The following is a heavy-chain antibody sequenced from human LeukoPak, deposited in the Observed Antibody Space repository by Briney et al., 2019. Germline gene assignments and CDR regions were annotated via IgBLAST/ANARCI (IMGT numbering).Heavy chain of an antibody. D-gene: IGHD1-26*01. CDR2: IYYSGST. Sequence: SETLSLTCTVSGGSISSYYWSWIRQPPGKGLEWIGYIYYSGSTNYNPSLKSRVTISVDTSKNQFSLKLSSVTAADTAVYYCARVVGATRVYWFDPWGQGTLVTVSS. J-gene: IGHJ5*02. V-gene: IGHV4-59*08. CDR3: ARVVGATRVYWFDP. CDR1: GGSISSYY.